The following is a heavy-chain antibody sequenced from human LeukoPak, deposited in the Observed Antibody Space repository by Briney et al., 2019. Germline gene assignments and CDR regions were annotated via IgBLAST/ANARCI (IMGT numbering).Heavy chain of an antibody. D-gene: IGHD3-22*01. CDR1: GFIFNSYG. Sequence: GGSLRLSCAASGFIFNSYGMQWVRQAPDKALEWVAFIRFDGSNQYYADSVKGRFTISRDNSKNTLYLQMNSLRAEDTAVYYCAKPTGARTYYYDSSGYYGAFDIWGQGTMVTVSS. J-gene: IGHJ3*02. V-gene: IGHV3-30*02. CDR2: IRFDGSNQ. CDR3: AKPTGARTYYYDSSGYYGAFDI.